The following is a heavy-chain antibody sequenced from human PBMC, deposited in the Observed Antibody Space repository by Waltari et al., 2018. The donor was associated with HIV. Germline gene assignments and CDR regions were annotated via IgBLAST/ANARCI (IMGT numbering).Heavy chain of an antibody. V-gene: IGHV7-4-1*02. Sequence: QGQLVQSGSELKNPGASVQVSCTPSGYTFNTYAMNCNRQAPGQGLEWMGWVNTNTGKTTYAQGFTGRFVFSLDTSVSTTYLQISSLKAEDTAGYYCARGPSPRGTSRWFYFDYWGQGTLVTVSS. CDR2: VNTNTGKT. CDR1: GYTFNTYA. J-gene: IGHJ4*02. CDR3: ARGPSPRGTSRWFYFDY. D-gene: IGHD6-19*01.